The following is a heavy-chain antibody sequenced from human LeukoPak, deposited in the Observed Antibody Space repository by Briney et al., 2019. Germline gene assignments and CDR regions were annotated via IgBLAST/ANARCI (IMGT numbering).Heavy chain of an antibody. Sequence: SQTLSLTCTVSGGSISSGSYYWSWIRQPAGKGLEWIGRIYTSGSTNYNPSLKSRVTISVDTSKNQFSLKLSSVTAADTAVYYCARVSCSTSCYYYHMDVWGKGTTVTVSS. CDR1: GGSISSGSYY. D-gene: IGHD2-2*01. CDR3: ARVSCSTSCYYYHMDV. CDR2: IYTSGST. J-gene: IGHJ6*03. V-gene: IGHV4-61*02.